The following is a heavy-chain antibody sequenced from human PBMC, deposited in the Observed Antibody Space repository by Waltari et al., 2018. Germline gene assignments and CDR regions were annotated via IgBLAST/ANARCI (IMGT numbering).Heavy chain of an antibody. D-gene: IGHD2-15*01. J-gene: IGHJ6*03. CDR3: ARLGYCSGGSCRGDYYYYYMDV. CDR1: GGSFSGYY. CDR2: INHSGST. Sequence: QVQLQQWGAGLLKPSETLSLTCAVYGGSFSGYYWSWIRQPPGKGLEWIGEINHSGSTNYNPSLKSRVTISGDTSKNQFSLKLSSVTAADTAVYYCARLGYCSGGSCRGDYYYYYMDVWGKGTTVTVSS. V-gene: IGHV4-34*01.